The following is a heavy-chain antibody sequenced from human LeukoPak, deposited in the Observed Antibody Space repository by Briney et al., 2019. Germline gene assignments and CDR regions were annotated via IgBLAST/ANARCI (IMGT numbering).Heavy chain of an antibody. CDR3: ARPPLRVPAALKY. Sequence: GGSLRLSCAASGFTFSSYAMHWVRQAPGEGLEWVAVISYDGSNKYYADSVKGRFTISRDNSKNTLYLQMNSLRAEDTAVYYCARPPLRVPAALKYWGQGTLVTVSS. CDR2: ISYDGSNK. D-gene: IGHD2-2*01. CDR1: GFTFSSYA. J-gene: IGHJ4*02. V-gene: IGHV3-30*04.